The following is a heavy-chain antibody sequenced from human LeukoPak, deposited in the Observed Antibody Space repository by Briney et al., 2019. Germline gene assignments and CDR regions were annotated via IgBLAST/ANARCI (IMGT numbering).Heavy chain of an antibody. CDR3: ARDPVAALIDY. CDR2: ISSSSSYI. V-gene: IGHV3-21*04. Sequence: GGSLRLSCAASGFTFSSCSINWVRQAPGKGLEWVSSISSSSSYIYYADSVKGRFTISRDNAKNSLYLQMNSLRAEDTAVYYCARDPVAALIDYWGQGTLVTVSS. CDR1: GFTFSSCS. D-gene: IGHD6-19*01. J-gene: IGHJ4*02.